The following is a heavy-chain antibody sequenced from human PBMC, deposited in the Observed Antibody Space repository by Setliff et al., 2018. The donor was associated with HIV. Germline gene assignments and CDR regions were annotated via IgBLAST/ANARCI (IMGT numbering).Heavy chain of an antibody. CDR3: ARVGASGVASSMDYHYYMDV. V-gene: IGHV4-61*02. CDR2: IYTSGST. CDR1: GGSFRSGSYY. D-gene: IGHD2-2*01. Sequence: PSETLSLTCTVSGGSFRSGSYYWTWIRQPAGKGLEWIGRIYTSGSTNYNPSLKSRVTISIDTSKNQLSLKLNSVTAADTAVYYCARVGASGVASSMDYHYYMDVWGKGTSVTSP. J-gene: IGHJ6*03.